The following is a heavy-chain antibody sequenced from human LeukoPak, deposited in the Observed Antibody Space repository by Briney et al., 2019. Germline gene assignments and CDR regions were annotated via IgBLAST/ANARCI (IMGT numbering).Heavy chain of an antibody. J-gene: IGHJ6*03. CDR1: GGTFSSYA. D-gene: IGHD3-22*01. V-gene: IGHV1-69*05. CDR3: ARSLFDYDGSGELGYYYYYMDV. Sequence: SVKVSCKASGGTFSSYAISWVRQAPGQGLEWMGRIIPIFGTANYAQKFQGRVTITTDESTSTAYMELSSLRSEDTAVYYCARSLFDYDGSGELGYYYYYMDVWGKGTTVTVSS. CDR2: IIPIFGTA.